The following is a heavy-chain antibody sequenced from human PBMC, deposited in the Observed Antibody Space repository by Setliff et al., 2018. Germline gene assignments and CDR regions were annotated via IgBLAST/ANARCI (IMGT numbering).Heavy chain of an antibody. J-gene: IGHJ1*01. CDR2: IYPGDSDT. CDR3: ARRAVTAEYFQH. D-gene: IGHD4-17*01. Sequence: PGESLKISCKGSGYSFTTYWIGWVRQMPGKGLEWMGIIYPGDSDTRYSPSFQGQVTISADKSISTAHLQLSSLKASDTAIYYCARRAVTAEYFQHWGHGTLVTVS. V-gene: IGHV5-51*01. CDR1: GYSFTTYW.